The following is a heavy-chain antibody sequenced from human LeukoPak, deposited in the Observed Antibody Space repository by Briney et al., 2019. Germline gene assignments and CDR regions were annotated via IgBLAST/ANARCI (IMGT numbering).Heavy chain of an antibody. CDR1: GFTFSDHY. D-gene: IGHD1-26*01. CDR2: SRDKAKRYST. CDR3: ARRSNSYYTFDY. V-gene: IGHV3-72*01. Sequence: GGSLRLSCAASGFTFSDHYMDWVRQAPGKGLEWLARSRDKAKRYSTEHAASVKGRFTISRDNSKNSLYLQMNSLKTEDTAVYYCARRSNSYYTFDYWGQGTLVTVSS. J-gene: IGHJ4*02.